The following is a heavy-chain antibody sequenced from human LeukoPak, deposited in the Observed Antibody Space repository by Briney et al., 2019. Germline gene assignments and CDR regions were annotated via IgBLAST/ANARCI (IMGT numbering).Heavy chain of an antibody. V-gene: IGHV1-18*01. D-gene: IGHD2-2*01. Sequence: ASVKVSCKASGYTFTSYGITWVRQAPGQGLEWMGWISAYNGNTNYAQKLQGRVTITTNTSTSTAYMELRSLRSDDTAVYYCAKVTGCSSTSCYVLGEMDYRGQGTLVTVSS. CDR2: ISAYNGNT. J-gene: IGHJ4*02. CDR1: GYTFTSYG. CDR3: AKVTGCSSTSCYVLGEMDY.